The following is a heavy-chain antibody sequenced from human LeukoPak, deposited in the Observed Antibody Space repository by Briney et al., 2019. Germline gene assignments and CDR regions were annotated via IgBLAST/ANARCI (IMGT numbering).Heavy chain of an antibody. CDR3: ATDLPTTPDYFDY. D-gene: IGHD1-26*01. J-gene: IGHJ4*02. CDR2: ISCYNGNT. CDR1: GYTFTSYG. Sequence: ASVKVSCKASGYTFTSYGISWVGQAPGQGLEWMGWISCYNGNTNYAQKFQGRVTMTTDTSTSTAYMELRSLTSDDTAVYYCATDLPTTPDYFDYWGQGTLVTVSS. V-gene: IGHV1-18*01.